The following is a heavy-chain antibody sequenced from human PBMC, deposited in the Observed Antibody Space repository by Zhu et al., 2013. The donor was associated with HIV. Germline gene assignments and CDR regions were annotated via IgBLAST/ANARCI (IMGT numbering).Heavy chain of an antibody. J-gene: IGHJ4*02. D-gene: IGHD2-21*01. CDR1: GGTFTDHA. V-gene: IGHV1-69*12. CDR3: AFHPRSGGDEES. CDR2: IIPMFGIG. Sequence: HVQLVQSGAEVKKPGSSVRVSCRTSGGTFTDHAINWVRQAPGQGLEWMGWIIPMFGIGIYAQKFNGRVSITADESTNTVYMTLNSLRFEDTAVYFCAFHPRSGGDEESWGQGNPRSPFPQ.